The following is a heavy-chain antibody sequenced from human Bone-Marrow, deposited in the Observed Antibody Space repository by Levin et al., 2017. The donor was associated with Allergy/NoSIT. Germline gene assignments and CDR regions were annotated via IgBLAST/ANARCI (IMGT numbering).Heavy chain of an antibody. CDR2: IIPIFGTA. V-gene: IGHV1-69*06. D-gene: IGHD4-17*01. J-gene: IGHJ3*02. CDR1: GGTFSSYA. Sequence: KISCKASGGTFSSYAISWVRQAPGQGLEWMGGIIPIFGTANYAQKFQGRVTITADKSTSTAYMELSSLRSEDTAVYYCARDYSPPRYYGDYDGDAFDIWGQGTMVTVSS. CDR3: ARDYSPPRYYGDYDGDAFDI.